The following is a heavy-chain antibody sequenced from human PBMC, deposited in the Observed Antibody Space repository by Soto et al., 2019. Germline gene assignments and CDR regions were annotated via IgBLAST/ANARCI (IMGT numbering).Heavy chain of an antibody. D-gene: IGHD3-3*01. V-gene: IGHV1-3*01. J-gene: IGHJ5*02. Sequence: GASVKVSCKASGYTFTSYAMHWVRQAPGQRLEWMGWINAGNGNTKYSQKFQGRVTITRDTSASTAYMELSSLRSEDTAVYYCARAPPITIFGVAEGYNWFDPWGQGTLVTVSS. CDR2: INAGNGNT. CDR1: GYTFTSYA. CDR3: ARAPPITIFGVAEGYNWFDP.